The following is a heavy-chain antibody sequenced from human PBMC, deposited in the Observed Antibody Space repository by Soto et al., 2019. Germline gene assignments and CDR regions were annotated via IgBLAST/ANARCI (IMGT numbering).Heavy chain of an antibody. CDR3: AKDQDMTFDY. Sequence: GALRLACSASGFTFSSYGMHWVRQAPGKGLEWVAVISYDGSNKYYADSVKGRFTISRDNSKNTLYLQMNSLRAEDTAVYYCAKDQDMTFDYWGQGTLVTVYS. CDR1: GFTFSSYG. J-gene: IGHJ4*02. CDR2: ISYDGSNK. D-gene: IGHD2-21*02. V-gene: IGHV3-30*18.